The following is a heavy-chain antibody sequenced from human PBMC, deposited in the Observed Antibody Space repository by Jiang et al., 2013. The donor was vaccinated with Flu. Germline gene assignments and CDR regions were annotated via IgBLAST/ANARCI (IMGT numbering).Heavy chain of an antibody. V-gene: IGHV2-70*11. Sequence: KPTQTLTLTCTFSGFSLSTSGMCVSWIRQPPGKALEWLARIDWDDDKYYSTSLKTRLTISKDTSKNQVVLTMTNMDPVDTATYYCARSAITFGGVLTFDYWGQGTLVTVSS. CDR3: ARSAITFGGVLTFDY. J-gene: IGHJ4*02. CDR1: GFSLSTSGMC. D-gene: IGHD3-16*01. CDR2: IDWDDDK.